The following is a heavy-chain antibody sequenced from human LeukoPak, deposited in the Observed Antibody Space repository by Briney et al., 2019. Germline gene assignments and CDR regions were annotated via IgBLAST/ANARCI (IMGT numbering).Heavy chain of an antibody. Sequence: GGSLRLSCAASGFTFSTYSMNWLRLAPGKGLEWVSSISPDSNYIYYVDSVKGRFTISRDNAKNSLYLQMNSLRAEDTAVYYCARGGRQSSKAPTDWGQGTLVTVSS. D-gene: IGHD6-13*01. J-gene: IGHJ4*02. V-gene: IGHV3-21*01. CDR2: ISPDSNYI. CDR3: ARGGRQSSKAPTD. CDR1: GFTFSTYS.